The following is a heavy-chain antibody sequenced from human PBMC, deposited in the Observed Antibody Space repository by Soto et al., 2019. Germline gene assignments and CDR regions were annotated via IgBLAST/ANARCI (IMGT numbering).Heavy chain of an antibody. J-gene: IGHJ5*02. CDR3: ERHAPSSCKDGVCHKSGWFDP. D-gene: IGHD2-8*01. CDR2: VDPRDSYS. CDR1: GYNFTSYW. V-gene: IGHV5-10-1*01. Sequence: PGESLKISCRTSGYNFTSYWVNWVRQRPGKGLEWMGRVDPRDSYSSYGPSFQGHVTISVDTSITTAYLQWSSLEASDTAMYYCERHAPSSCKDGVCHKSGWFDPWGQGTLVTVSS.